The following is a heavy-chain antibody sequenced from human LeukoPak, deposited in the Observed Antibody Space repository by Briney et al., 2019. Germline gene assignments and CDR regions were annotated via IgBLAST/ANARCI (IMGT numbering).Heavy chain of an antibody. V-gene: IGHV3-23*01. Sequence: GGSLRLSCAASGFTFSSYAMSWVRQAPGKGLEWVSAISGSGGSTYYADSVKGRLTISRDNSKNTLYLQMNSLRAEDTAVYYCAKHYSSSWYNWFDPWGQGTLVTVSS. J-gene: IGHJ5*02. D-gene: IGHD6-13*01. CDR2: ISGSGGST. CDR1: GFTFSSYA. CDR3: AKHYSSSWYNWFDP.